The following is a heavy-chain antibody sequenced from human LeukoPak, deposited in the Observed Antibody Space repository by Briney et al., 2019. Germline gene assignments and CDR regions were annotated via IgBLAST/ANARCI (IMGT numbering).Heavy chain of an antibody. CDR1: GFTFSSYW. J-gene: IGHJ4*02. V-gene: IGHV3-7*01. D-gene: IGHD3-22*01. CDR2: VKQDGSAK. CDR3: ASQGEYYDRHVDY. Sequence: GGSLRLSCAASGFTFSSYWMTWVRQAPGKGLEWVANVKQDGSAKYCVDSVKGRFTISRDNAKNSLYLQMNSLRAEDTAVYYCASQGEYYDRHVDYWGQGTLVTDSS.